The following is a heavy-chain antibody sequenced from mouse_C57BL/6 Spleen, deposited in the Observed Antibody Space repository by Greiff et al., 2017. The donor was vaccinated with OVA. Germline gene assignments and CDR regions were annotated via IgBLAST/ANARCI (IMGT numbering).Heavy chain of an antibody. J-gene: IGHJ3*01. CDR2: IYPGDGDT. CDR3: ARDYEGFAY. V-gene: IGHV1-82*01. CDR1: GYAFSSSW. D-gene: IGHD2-3*01. Sequence: VKVVESGPELVKPGASVKISCKASGYAFSSSWMNWVKQRPGKGLEWIGRIYPGDGDTNYNGKFKGKATLTADKSSSTAYMQLSSLTSEDSAVHFCARDYEGFAYWGQGTLVTVSA.